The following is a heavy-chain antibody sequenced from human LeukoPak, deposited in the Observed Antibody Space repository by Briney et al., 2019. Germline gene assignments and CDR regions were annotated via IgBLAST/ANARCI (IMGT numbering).Heavy chain of an antibody. D-gene: IGHD3-9*01. CDR1: GYTFTSYG. CDR3: ARGEANVLRYFDP. V-gene: IGHV1-2*02. J-gene: IGHJ5*02. Sequence: ASVKVSCMASGYTFTSYGISWVRQAPRQGLEWMGWINPNSGGTNYAQKFQGRVTMTRDTSISTAYMELSRLRSDDTAVYYCARGEANVLRYFDPWGQGTLVTVSS. CDR2: INPNSGGT.